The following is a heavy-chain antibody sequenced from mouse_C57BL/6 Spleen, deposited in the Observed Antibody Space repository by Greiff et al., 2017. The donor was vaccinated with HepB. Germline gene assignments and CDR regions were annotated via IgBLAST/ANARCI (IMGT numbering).Heavy chain of an antibody. J-gene: IGHJ4*01. D-gene: IGHD2-4*01. Sequence: VKLMESGPGLVQPSQSLSITCTVSGFSLTSYGVHWVRQSPGKGLEWLGVIWSGGSTDYNAAFISRLSISKDNSKSQVFFKMNSLQADDTAIYYCARGDDYEDYAMDYWGQGTSVTVSS. CDR1: GFSLTSYG. V-gene: IGHV2-2*01. CDR2: IWSGGST. CDR3: ARGDDYEDYAMDY.